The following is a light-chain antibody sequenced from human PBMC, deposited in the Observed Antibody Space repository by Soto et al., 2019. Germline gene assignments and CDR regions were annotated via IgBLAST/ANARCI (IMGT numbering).Light chain of an antibody. CDR2: GAS. J-gene: IGKJ4*01. CDR3: QQYNNWPPLT. Sequence: DIVMTQSPATLSVSPGERATLSCRASQSVSSSLAWYQQKPGQAPRLLIYGASTSATGIPPRFSGSGSGTEFTLTTSSLQYEDFAVYYCQQYNNWPPLTFGGGTKVEIK. CDR1: QSVSSS. V-gene: IGKV3-15*01.